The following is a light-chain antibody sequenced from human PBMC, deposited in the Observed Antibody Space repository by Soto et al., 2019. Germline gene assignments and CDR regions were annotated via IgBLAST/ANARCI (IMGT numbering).Light chain of an antibody. Sequence: DIQMTQSPSTLSGSVGDRVTITCLASQTISSWLAWYQQKPGKAPKLLIYKASTLKSGVPSRFSGSGSGTEFTLTIISLQPEDFATYYCQQSYRFPKTFGRGTKVDIK. V-gene: IGKV1-5*03. J-gene: IGKJ1*01. CDR2: KAS. CDR3: QQSYRFPKT. CDR1: QTISSW.